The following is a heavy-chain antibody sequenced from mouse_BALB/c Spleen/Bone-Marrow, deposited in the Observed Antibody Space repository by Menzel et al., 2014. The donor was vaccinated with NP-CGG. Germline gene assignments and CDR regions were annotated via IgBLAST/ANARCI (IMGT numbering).Heavy chain of an antibody. V-gene: IGHV5-17*02. CDR1: GFTFSSFG. D-gene: IGHD2-3*01. J-gene: IGHJ2*01. Sequence: EVQRVESGGGLVQPGGSRKLSCAASGFTFSSFGMHWVRQAPEKGLEWVAYISSGSSTIYYADTVKGRFTISRDNPKNTLFLQMTSLRAEDAAMYYCAIEGYYDYWGQGTTLTGSS. CDR2: ISSGSSTI. CDR3: AIEGYYDY.